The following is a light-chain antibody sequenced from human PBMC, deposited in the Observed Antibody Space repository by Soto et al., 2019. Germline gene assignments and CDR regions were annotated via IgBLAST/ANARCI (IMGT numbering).Light chain of an antibody. J-gene: IGLJ1*01. CDR2: GTT. V-gene: IGLV1-40*01. CDR3: QSYDGTLCGSYV. CDR1: SSNIGAGYD. Sequence: VMTQPPSVSGAPGQRVTISCTGSSSNIGAGYDVHWYQQLPGTAPKLIIYGTTNRPSGVPDRFSGSKSGTSASLAITGLQAEDEADYYCQSYDGTLCGSYVFGIGTKVT.